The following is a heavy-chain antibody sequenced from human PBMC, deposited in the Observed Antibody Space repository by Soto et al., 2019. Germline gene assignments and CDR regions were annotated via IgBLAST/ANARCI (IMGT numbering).Heavy chain of an antibody. CDR3: ARASVLLWFGELLSFDY. D-gene: IGHD3-10*01. V-gene: IGHV3-21*01. Sequence: GGSLRLSCAASGFTFSSYSMNWVRQAPGKGLEWVSSISSSSSYIYYADSVKGRFTISRDNAKNSLYLQMNSLRAEDTAVYYYARASVLLWFGELLSFDYWGQGTLVTVSS. CDR1: GFTFSSYS. J-gene: IGHJ4*02. CDR2: ISSSSSYI.